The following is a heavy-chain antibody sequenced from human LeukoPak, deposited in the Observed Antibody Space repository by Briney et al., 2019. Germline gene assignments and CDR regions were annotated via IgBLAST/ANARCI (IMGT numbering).Heavy chain of an antibody. V-gene: IGHV3-30*03. J-gene: IGHJ4*02. CDR3: ARAADYYASGIFY. D-gene: IGHD3-10*01. CDR2: ISYDGSNK. CDR1: GFTFSSYG. Sequence: GGSLRLSCAASGFTFSSYGMHWVRQAPGKGLEWVAVISYDGSNKYYADSVKGRFTISRDNSKNTLYLQMNSLRAEDTAVYYCARAADYYASGIFYWGQGTLVTVSS.